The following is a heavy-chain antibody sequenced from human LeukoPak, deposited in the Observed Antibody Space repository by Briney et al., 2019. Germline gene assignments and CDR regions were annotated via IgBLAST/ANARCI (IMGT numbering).Heavy chain of an antibody. V-gene: IGHV3-23*01. Sequence: GGSLRLSCAASGFTFSSYAMSWVRQAPGKGLEWVSAISGSGGSTYYADSVKGRFTISRDNSKNTLYLQMNSLRAEDTAVYYCAGSYYDILTGYYWDWGQGTLVTVSS. J-gene: IGHJ4*02. D-gene: IGHD3-9*01. CDR2: ISGSGGST. CDR1: GFTFSSYA. CDR3: AGSYYDILTGYYWD.